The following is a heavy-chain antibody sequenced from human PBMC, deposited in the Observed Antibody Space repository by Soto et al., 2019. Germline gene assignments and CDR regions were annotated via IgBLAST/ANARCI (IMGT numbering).Heavy chain of an antibody. CDR1: GGSISSGDYY. CDR3: ARDPPGYYDSSGYSPY. Sequence: SETLSLTCTVSGGSISSGDYYWSWIRQPPGKSQEWIGYIYYSGSTHYNPSLKSRVTISVDTSKNQFSLKLSSVTAADTAVYYCARDPPGYYDSSGYSPYWGQGTLVTVSS. V-gene: IGHV4-30-4*01. J-gene: IGHJ4*02. D-gene: IGHD3-22*01. CDR2: IYYSGST.